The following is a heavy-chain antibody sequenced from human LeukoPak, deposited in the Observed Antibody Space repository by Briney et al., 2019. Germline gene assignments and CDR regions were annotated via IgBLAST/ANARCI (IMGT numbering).Heavy chain of an antibody. V-gene: IGHV1-2*02. CDR3: ARASVYGGNDFDY. D-gene: IGHD4-23*01. Sequence: ASVKVSCKASGYTFTGYYMHWVRQAPGQGLEWMGWINPNSGGTNYAQKFQGRVTMTRDTSISTAYMELSRLRSDDTAVYYCARASVYGGNDFDYWGQGTLVTVSS. CDR2: INPNSGGT. J-gene: IGHJ4*02. CDR1: GYTFTGYY.